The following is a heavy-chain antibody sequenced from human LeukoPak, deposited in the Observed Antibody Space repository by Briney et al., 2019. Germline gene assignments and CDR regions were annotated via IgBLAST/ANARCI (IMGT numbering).Heavy chain of an antibody. CDR3: AKDIAAAGNAFDI. Sequence: GGSLRLSCAASGFTFDDYAMHWVRQAPGKGLEWVSGISWNSGSIGYADSVKGRFTISRDNAKNSLYLQMNSLRAEDTALYYCAKDIAAAGNAFDIWGQGTVVTVSS. J-gene: IGHJ3*02. CDR2: ISWNSGSI. D-gene: IGHD6-13*01. V-gene: IGHV3-9*01. CDR1: GFTFDDYA.